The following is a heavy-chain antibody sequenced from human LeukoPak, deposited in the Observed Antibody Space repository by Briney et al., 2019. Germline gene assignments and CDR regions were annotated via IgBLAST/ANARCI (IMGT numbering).Heavy chain of an antibody. D-gene: IGHD5-24*01. CDR3: ASDGAGFDT. CDR1: GFTFNDYY. CDR2: INIGGTNT. V-gene: IGHV3-11*01. Sequence: PGGSLRLSCAASGFTFNDYYMSWIRQAPGKGLEWLSYINIGGTNTHYADSVKGRFTISRDNAKKSLYLEMNNLRAEDTAVYYCASDGAGFDTWGQGVLVTVSS. J-gene: IGHJ5*02.